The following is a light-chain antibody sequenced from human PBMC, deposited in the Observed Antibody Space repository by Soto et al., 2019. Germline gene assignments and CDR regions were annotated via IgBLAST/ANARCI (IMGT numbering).Light chain of an antibody. J-gene: IGLJ2*01. CDR3: SSYTSSSTVV. V-gene: IGLV2-14*01. Sequence: QSALTQPASVSGSPGQSITISCTGTSSDVGAYNFVSWYQQHPGKAPKLMIYDVSNSPPGVSNRFSGSKSGNTASLTISGLQAEDEADYYCSSYTSSSTVVFGGGTKLTVL. CDR1: SSDVGAYNF. CDR2: DVS.